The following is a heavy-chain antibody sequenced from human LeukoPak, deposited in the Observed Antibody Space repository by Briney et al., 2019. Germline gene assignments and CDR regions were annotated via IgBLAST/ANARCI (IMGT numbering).Heavy chain of an antibody. CDR2: INPNSGGT. V-gene: IGHV1-2*02. J-gene: IGHJ5*02. D-gene: IGHD4-17*01. Sequence: GASMKVSCKASGYTFTGYYMHWVRQAPGQGLEWMGWINPNSGGTNYAQKFQGRVTMTRDTSISTAYMELSRLRSDDTAVYYCASLMTTVTLALGGFDPWGQGTLVTVSS. CDR1: GYTFTGYY. CDR3: ASLMTTVTLALGGFDP.